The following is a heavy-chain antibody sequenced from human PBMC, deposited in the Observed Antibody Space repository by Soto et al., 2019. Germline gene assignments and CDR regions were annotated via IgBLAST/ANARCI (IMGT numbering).Heavy chain of an antibody. Sequence: QVQLQESGPALVKPSWTLSLACTVSGASTSSENWWSWVRQAPGKGLEWIGEIYHSGATHYSPSLKSRGTLSLDKSKTQFFLKLDSVTAADPAVYYCARAAGASRYYGMDVWGQGTKVTVS. D-gene: IGHD2-8*02. CDR1: GASTSSENW. J-gene: IGHJ6*02. CDR2: IYHSGAT. CDR3: ARAAGASRYYGMDV. V-gene: IGHV4-4*02.